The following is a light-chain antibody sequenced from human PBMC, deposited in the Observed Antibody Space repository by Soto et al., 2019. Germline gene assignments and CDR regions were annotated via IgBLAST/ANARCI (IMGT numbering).Light chain of an antibody. CDR2: YDS. J-gene: IGLJ2*01. CDR3: HVWDSSSDHQV. CDR1: NIGSKS. V-gene: IGLV3-21*04. Sequence: SYELTQPPSVSVAPGKTARITCGGTNIGSKSVHWYQQKPGQAPVLVIYYDSDRPSGIPERFSGSNSGDTATLTISRVEAGDEADYYCHVWDSSSDHQVFGGGTKLTVL.